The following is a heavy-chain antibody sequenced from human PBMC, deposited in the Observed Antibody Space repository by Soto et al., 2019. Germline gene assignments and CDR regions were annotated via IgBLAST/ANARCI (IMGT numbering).Heavy chain of an antibody. J-gene: IGHJ6*02. Sequence: GGSLRLSCAASGFTFSSYAMSWVRQAPGKGLEWVSAISGSGGSTYYADSVKGRFTISRDNSKNTLYLQMNSLRAEDTAVYYCAKHLPVLRYFDWFHKDYYYYGMDVWGQGTTVTVSS. CDR2: ISGSGGST. CDR3: AKHLPVLRYFDWFHKDYYYYGMDV. D-gene: IGHD3-9*01. V-gene: IGHV3-23*01. CDR1: GFTFSSYA.